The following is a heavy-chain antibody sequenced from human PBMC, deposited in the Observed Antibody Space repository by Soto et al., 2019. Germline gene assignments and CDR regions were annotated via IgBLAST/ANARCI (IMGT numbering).Heavy chain of an antibody. V-gene: IGHV4-61*08. CDR3: ARGTGGDYTDYYYYGMDV. D-gene: IGHD4-17*01. J-gene: IGHJ6*02. CDR2: IYYSGST. Sequence: SETLSLTCAVSGGSISSGGYSWSWIRQPPGKGLEWIGYIYYSGSTNYNPSLKSRVTISVDTSKNQFSLKLSSVTAADTAVYYCARGTGGDYTDYYYYGMDVWGQGTTVTVSS. CDR1: GGSISSGGYS.